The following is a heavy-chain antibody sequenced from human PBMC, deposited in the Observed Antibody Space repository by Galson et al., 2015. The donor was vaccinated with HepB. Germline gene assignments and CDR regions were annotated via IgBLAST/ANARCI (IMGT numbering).Heavy chain of an antibody. CDR3: ARISLRGSYYGGWFDP. CDR2: IDWDDDK. CDR1: GFSLSTSGMC. V-gene: IGHV2-70*01. Sequence: PALVKPTQTLTLTCTFSGFSLSTSGMCVSWIRRPPGKALEWLALIDWDDDKYYSTSLKTRLTISKDTSKNQVVLTMTNMDPVDTATYYCARISLRGSYYGGWFDPWGQGTLVTVSS. D-gene: IGHD1-26*01. J-gene: IGHJ5*02.